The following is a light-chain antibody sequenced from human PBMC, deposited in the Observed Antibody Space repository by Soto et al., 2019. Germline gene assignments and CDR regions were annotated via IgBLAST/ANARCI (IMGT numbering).Light chain of an antibody. V-gene: IGLV2-23*02. J-gene: IGLJ1*01. CDR3: CSYAGSSTFYV. CDR1: SSDVGSYNL. Sequence: QSVRTQPASVSGSPRQSITISCTGTSSDVGSYNLVSWYQQHPGKAPKLMIYEVSKRPSGVSNRFSGSKSGNTTSLTISGLQAEDEADYYCCSYAGSSTFYVFGTGTKVNVL. CDR2: EVS.